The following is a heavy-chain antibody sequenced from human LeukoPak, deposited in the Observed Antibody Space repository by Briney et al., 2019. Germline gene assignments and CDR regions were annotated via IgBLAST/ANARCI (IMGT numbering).Heavy chain of an antibody. Sequence: PGGSLRLSCAASGFTFSSYGMHWVRQAPGKGLEWVAFIRYDGSNKYYADSVKGRFTISRDNSKNTLYLQMNSLRAEDTAVYYCARNRETYYYDSSGYRPLPLDYWGQGTLVTVSS. V-gene: IGHV3-30*02. D-gene: IGHD3-22*01. J-gene: IGHJ4*02. CDR1: GFTFSSYG. CDR3: ARNRETYYYDSSGYRPLPLDY. CDR2: IRYDGSNK.